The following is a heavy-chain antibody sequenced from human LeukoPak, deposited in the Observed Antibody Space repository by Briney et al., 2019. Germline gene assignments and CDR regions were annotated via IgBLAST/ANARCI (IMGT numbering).Heavy chain of an antibody. J-gene: IGHJ4*02. D-gene: IGHD2-21*01. CDR2: IYSGGST. Sequence: PGGSLRLSCAASRFTVSSNYMSWVRQAPGKGLEWVSVIYSGGSTYYADSVKGRFTISRDSSKNTLFLQMNRLRPEDAAVYYCAKAPVTTCRGAYCYPFDYWGQGTLVTVSS. V-gene: IGHV3-53*01. CDR3: AKAPVTTCRGAYCYPFDY. CDR1: RFTVSSNY.